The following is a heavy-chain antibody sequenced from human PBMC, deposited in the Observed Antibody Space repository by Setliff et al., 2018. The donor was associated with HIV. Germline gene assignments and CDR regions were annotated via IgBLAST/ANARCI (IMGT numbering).Heavy chain of an antibody. J-gene: IGHJ4*02. V-gene: IGHV4-38-2*02. CDR1: GFSISTGHY. CDR3: ARQPPLSALQVWFVDY. D-gene: IGHD3-10*01. Sequence: PSETLSLTCTVSGFSISTGHYWGWVRQSPGKGLEWIGSVYHSGSTYYAASLKSRVTSSVDTSKNQFSLKLTSVTAADTAVYYCARQPPLSALQVWFVDYWGQGILVTVSS. CDR2: VYHSGST.